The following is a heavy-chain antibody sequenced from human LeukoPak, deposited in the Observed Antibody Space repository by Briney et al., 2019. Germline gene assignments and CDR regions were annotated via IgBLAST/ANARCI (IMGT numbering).Heavy chain of an antibody. Sequence: SVKLSCKASGRTLSSYAISWVRQAPGQGLEWMGGIIPIFGTAMYAQKFQGRVTITADESTSTAYMELSSLRSEDTAVYYCARGSITIFGVVIMGYYYYYMDVWGKGTTVTVSS. CDR1: GRTLSSYA. CDR2: IIPIFGTA. V-gene: IGHV1-69*01. J-gene: IGHJ6*03. CDR3: ARGSITIFGVVIMGYYYYYMDV. D-gene: IGHD3-3*01.